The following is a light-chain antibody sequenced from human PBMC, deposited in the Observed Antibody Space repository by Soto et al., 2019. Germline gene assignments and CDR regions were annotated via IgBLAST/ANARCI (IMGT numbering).Light chain of an antibody. J-gene: IGLJ3*02. Sequence: QSVLTQPPSVSGAPGQRVTISCTGSSTNIGAGYDVHWYQQLPGTAPKLLIYGNSHRPSGVPDRFSGSKSGTPASLAITGLQAEYEADYFCQSYDSSLSAWVFGGGTKVTVL. V-gene: IGLV1-40*01. CDR2: GNS. CDR1: STNIGAGYD. CDR3: QSYDSSLSAWV.